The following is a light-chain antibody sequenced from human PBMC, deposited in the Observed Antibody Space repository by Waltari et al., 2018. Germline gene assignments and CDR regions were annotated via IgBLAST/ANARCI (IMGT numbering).Light chain of an antibody. V-gene: IGLV7-46*01. J-gene: IGLJ3*02. CDR3: LLSCNGVWV. CDR2: EAT. Sequence: QAVGTQEPSLHVSPGGTVTRTCGSSTGAVTSGHDTHWLQQKPGQAPRTVISEATEKFAWPPARFSGSLLGGKAALTLSGAQPEDEADYYCLLSCNGVWVFGGGTKLSVL. CDR1: TGAVTSGHD.